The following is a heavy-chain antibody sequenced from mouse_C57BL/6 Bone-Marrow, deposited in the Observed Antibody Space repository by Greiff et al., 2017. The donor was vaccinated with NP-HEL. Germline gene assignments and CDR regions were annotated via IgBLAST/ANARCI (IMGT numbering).Heavy chain of an antibody. Sequence: EVKLVESGGGLVQPKGSLKLSCAASGFTFNTYAMHWVRQAPGKGLEWVARIRSKSSKYATYYADSVKDRFTISRDDSQSMLYLQMNNLKTEDTAMYYCVWLRRRDAMDYWGQGTSVTVSS. CDR2: IRSKSSKYAT. CDR3: VWLRRRDAMDY. J-gene: IGHJ4*01. V-gene: IGHV10-3*01. D-gene: IGHD2-2*01. CDR1: GFTFNTYA.